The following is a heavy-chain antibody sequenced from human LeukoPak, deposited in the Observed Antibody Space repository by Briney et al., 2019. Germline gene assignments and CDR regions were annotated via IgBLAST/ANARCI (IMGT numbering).Heavy chain of an antibody. D-gene: IGHD6-19*01. J-gene: IGHJ4*02. CDR3: ARLPDVSGWPFDY. V-gene: IGHV4-59*01. Sequence: PSETLSLTCTASDDSLSRDFWTWIRQPPGKGREGFGYIRYSGRTEYNPSLKSRVTISIQTSKNQFSLKLTSVTAADTAIYYCARLPDVSGWPFDYWGQGILVTVSS. CDR1: DDSLSRDF. CDR2: IRYSGRT.